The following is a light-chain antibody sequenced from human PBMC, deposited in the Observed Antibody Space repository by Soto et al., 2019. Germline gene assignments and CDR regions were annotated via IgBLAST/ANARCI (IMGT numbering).Light chain of an antibody. V-gene: IGKV1-5*01. CDR2: DAS. CDR3: QQYNSYSPT. J-gene: IGKJ1*01. Sequence: EIQMTQSPSTLSASVGDRVTTTCRASQSISSWLAWYQQKPGKAPKLLIYDASSLESGVPSRFSGSGSGTEFTLTISSLQPDDVATYYCQQYNSYSPTFGQGTKVDI. CDR1: QSISSW.